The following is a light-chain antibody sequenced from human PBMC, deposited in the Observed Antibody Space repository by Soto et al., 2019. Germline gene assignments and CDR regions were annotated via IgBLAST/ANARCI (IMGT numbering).Light chain of an antibody. CDR2: DVS. J-gene: IGLJ2*01. Sequence: QSVLTQPASVSGSPGQSITISCTGTSSDVGGYNYVSWYQQHPGKAPKLMIYDVSNRPSGVSNRFSGSKSGNTASLTISGLQAEDEADYYCCSYSSSSTLVFGGGTNVTVL. CDR3: CSYSSSSTLV. V-gene: IGLV2-14*01. CDR1: SSDVGGYNY.